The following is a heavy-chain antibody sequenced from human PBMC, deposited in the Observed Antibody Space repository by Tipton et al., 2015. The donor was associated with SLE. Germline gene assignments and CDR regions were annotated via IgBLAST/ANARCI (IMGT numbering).Heavy chain of an antibody. CDR2: MYGSGSPT. Sequence: TLSLTCTVSGDSLSTNYWNWIRQPAGKGLEWIGRMYGSGSPTHYNPSLESRVTMSVDTSQKQFSLKLTSVTAADTAVYYCARVGLITPDAFDIWGQGTLVTVSS. D-gene: IGHD3-16*01. CDR3: ARVGLITPDAFDI. CDR1: GDSLSTNY. J-gene: IGHJ3*02. V-gene: IGHV4-4*07.